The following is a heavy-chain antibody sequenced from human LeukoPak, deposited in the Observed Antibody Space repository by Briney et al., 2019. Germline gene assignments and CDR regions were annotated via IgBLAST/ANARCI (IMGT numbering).Heavy chain of an antibody. CDR2: ISGSGDST. V-gene: IGHV3-23*01. CDR3: AKARYNWNSPGY. J-gene: IGHJ4*02. D-gene: IGHD1-7*01. CDR1: GFTFSTYA. Sequence: GGSLRLPCAASGFTFSTYAMTWVRQAPGRGLEWVSAISGSGDSTYYADSVKGRFTISRDNSKNALYLQMNSLRAEDSAVYYCAKARYNWNSPGYWGQGTLVTVSS.